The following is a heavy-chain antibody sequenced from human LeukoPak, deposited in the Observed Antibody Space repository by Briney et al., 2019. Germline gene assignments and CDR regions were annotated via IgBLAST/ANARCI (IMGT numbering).Heavy chain of an antibody. CDR3: AKEYCSGGSCYSRVASGGFDY. CDR1: GFTFDDYA. D-gene: IGHD2-15*01. J-gene: IGHJ4*02. CDR2: ISWNSGSI. V-gene: IGHV3-9*01. Sequence: GGSLRLSCAASGFTFDDYAMHWVRQAPGKGLEWVSGISWNSGSIGYADSVKGRFTISRDNAKNSLYLQMNSLRAEDTALYYCAKEYCSGGSCYSRVASGGFDYWGQGTLVTVSS.